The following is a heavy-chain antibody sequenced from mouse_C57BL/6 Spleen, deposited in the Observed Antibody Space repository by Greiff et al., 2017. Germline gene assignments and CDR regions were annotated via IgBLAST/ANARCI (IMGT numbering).Heavy chain of an antibody. D-gene: IGHD1-2*01. CDR1: GFTFNTYA. Sequence: EVKLVESGGGLVQPKGSLKLSCAASGFTFNTYAMHWVRQAPGKGLEWVARLRSKSSNYATYYADSVKDRFTISRDDSQSMLYLQMNILKTEDTAMYYFVRDALPGMDYWGQGTSVTVSS. V-gene: IGHV10-3*01. J-gene: IGHJ4*01. CDR3: VRDALPGMDY. CDR2: LRSKSSNYAT.